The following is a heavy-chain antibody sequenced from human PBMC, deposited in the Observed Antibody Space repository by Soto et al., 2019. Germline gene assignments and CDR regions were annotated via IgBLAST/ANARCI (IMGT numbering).Heavy chain of an antibody. CDR3: ARGGVAGLLSEYYFDY. J-gene: IGHJ4*02. CDR2: ISAYNGNT. Sequence: ASVKVSCKASGYTFTSYGISWVRQAPGQGLEWMGWISAYNGNTNYAQKLQGRVTMTTDTSTRTAYMELRSLRSDDTAVYYCARGGVAGLLSEYYFDYWGQGTLVTVSS. V-gene: IGHV1-18*01. D-gene: IGHD6-19*01. CDR1: GYTFTSYG.